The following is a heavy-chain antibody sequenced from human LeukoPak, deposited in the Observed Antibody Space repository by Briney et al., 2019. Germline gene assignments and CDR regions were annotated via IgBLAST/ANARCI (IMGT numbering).Heavy chain of an antibody. V-gene: IGHV4-39*01. CDR2: IYYSGST. CDR1: GGSISSGNTY. D-gene: IGHD7-27*01. CDR3: ASLLNGGVSHWFDP. Sequence: SETLSLTCTVSGGSISSGNTYWGWIRQPPGKGLEWIATIYYSGSTYYNPSLKSRVTMSVDASKNQFSLKLSSVTAADTAVYYCASLLNGGVSHWFDPWGQGTLVTVSS. J-gene: IGHJ5*02.